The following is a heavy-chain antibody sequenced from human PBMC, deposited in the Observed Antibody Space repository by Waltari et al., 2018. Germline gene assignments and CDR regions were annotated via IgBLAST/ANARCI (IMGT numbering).Heavy chain of an antibody. CDR2: IYYSWST. J-gene: IGHJ3*02. D-gene: IGHD3-16*02. Sequence: QVQLQESGPGLVKPSQTLSLTCTVSGGSISSGGYYWSWIRQHPGKGLAWIGYIYYSWSTYYNPSLKSLVTIAVDTSKNQFSLKLSSVTAADTAVYYCARGGGYRRDRRAFDIWGQGTMVTVSS. CDR3: ARGGGYRRDRRAFDI. CDR1: GGSISSGGYY. V-gene: IGHV4-31*01.